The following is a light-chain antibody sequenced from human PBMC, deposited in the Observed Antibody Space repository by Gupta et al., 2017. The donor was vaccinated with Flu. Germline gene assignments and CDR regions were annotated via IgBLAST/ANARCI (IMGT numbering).Light chain of an antibody. CDR2: AAS. Sequence: VGHSVPLTCRALPGFSWLVLYRQIPGQAPKFLISAASTLQGGVPPRFSGSGSGTDFTLTISILQPEDSATYYCQQADSVPLSFGGGTKVEIK. J-gene: IGKJ4*01. CDR1: PGFSW. V-gene: IGKV1D-12*01. CDR3: QQADSVPLS.